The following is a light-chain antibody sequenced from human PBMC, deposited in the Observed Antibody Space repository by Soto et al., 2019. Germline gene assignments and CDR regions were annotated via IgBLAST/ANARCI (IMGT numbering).Light chain of an antibody. J-gene: IGKJ5*01. Sequence: DLQMTQSPSSLSASVGDRVTITCQASQDISNYLNWYQQKPGKAPKLLIYDATNLETGVPSSFCGSVSGTDFTFTISRQQPEDLARYYCQQYDNLLLTFGQGTRLEIK. CDR3: QQYDNLLLT. V-gene: IGKV1-33*01. CDR2: DAT. CDR1: QDISNY.